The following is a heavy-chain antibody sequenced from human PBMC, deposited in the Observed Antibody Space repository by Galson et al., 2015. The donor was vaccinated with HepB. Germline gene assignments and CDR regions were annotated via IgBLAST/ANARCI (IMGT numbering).Heavy chain of an antibody. CDR2: IYASGRT. D-gene: IGHD1-26*01. CDR1: GFTVSDNY. Sequence: SLRLSCAASGFTVSDNYVSWVRQPPGKGLEWVSGIYASGRTFYADSVKGRFTIDHSKNTLFLQMNSLRVEDTAVYYCVGSHYRSSSDYWGQGTLVTVSS. V-gene: IGHV3-53*01. CDR3: VGSHYRSSSDY. J-gene: IGHJ4*02.